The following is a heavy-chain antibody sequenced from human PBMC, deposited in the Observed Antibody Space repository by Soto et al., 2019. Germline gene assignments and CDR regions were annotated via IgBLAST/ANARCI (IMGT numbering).Heavy chain of an antibody. CDR2: IIPIFGTA. CDR3: ARDDPYCSGGSCYYYY. CDR1: GGTFSSYA. J-gene: IGHJ4*02. D-gene: IGHD2-15*01. Sequence: GASVKVSCKASGGTFSSYAISWVRQAPGQGLEWMGGIIPIFGTANYAQRFQGRVTITADESTSTAYMELSSLRSEDTAVCYCARDDPYCSGGSCYYYYWGQGTLVTVSS. V-gene: IGHV1-69*13.